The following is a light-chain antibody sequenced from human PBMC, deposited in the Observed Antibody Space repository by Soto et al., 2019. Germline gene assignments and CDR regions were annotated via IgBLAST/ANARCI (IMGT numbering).Light chain of an antibody. CDR1: RSDVGGYHY. CDR2: DVN. J-gene: IGLJ3*02. Sequence: QSALTKPRSVYGYPGQSVSISCTGTRSDVGGYHYVSWYQHHTGKAPELIIHDVNKRPSGVPDRFSGSKSGNTASLTISGLQAEDEAEYYCGSYGGSYNLVFGGGTKLTVL. V-gene: IGLV2-11*01. CDR3: GSYGGSYNLV.